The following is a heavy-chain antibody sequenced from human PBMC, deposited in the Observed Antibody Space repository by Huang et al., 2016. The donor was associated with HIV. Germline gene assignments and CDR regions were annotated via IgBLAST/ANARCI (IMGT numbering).Heavy chain of an antibody. D-gene: IGHD3-16*01. V-gene: IGHV1-69*13. CDR1: GGVFNNVG. CDR3: AKRGGAWGSPYAFDL. Sequence: QVQLVQSGAVVRKPGYSVKVSCRASGGVFNNVGINWVRQAPGQGLEGLGGINPGVGTRNDAQRVQGRVTIIADETTGVVYMELSSLRSDDTAVYFCAKRGGAWGSPYAFDLWGPGTMVTVSS. J-gene: IGHJ3*01. CDR2: INPGVGTR.